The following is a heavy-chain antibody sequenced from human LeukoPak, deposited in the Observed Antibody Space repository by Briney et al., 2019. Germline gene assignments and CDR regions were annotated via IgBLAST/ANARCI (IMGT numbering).Heavy chain of an antibody. D-gene: IGHD3-22*01. CDR1: RCTFSSYA. Sequence: GRSLRLSCAASRCTFSSYAMHWVRQAPGKGLEWVAIISHEGDNKFYADSVKGRFTISRDNSKNTLYLQMNSLRAEDTAVYYCASTLPSDSSGYYYVGYFDYWGQGTLVTVSS. CDR3: ASTLPSDSSGYYYVGYFDY. CDR2: ISHEGDNK. V-gene: IGHV3-30*17. J-gene: IGHJ4*02.